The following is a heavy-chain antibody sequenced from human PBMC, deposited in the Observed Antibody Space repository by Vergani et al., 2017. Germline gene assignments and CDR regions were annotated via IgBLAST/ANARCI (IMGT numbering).Heavy chain of an antibody. CDR2: ISGSGGST. CDR3: AKVPELVRY. D-gene: IGHD1-14*01. J-gene: IGHJ4*02. CDR1: GFTFSSYW. Sequence: EVQLLESGGGLVQPGGSLRLSCATSGFTFSSYWMHWVRQAPGKGLVWVSAISGSGGSTYYADSVKGRFTISRDNSKNTLYLQMNSLRAEDTAVYYCAKVPELVRYWGQGTLVTVSS. V-gene: IGHV3-23*01.